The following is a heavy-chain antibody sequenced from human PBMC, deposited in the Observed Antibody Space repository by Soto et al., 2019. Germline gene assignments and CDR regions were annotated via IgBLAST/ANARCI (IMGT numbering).Heavy chain of an antibody. V-gene: IGHV4-31*03. CDR1: GGSISSGGYY. D-gene: IGHD4-17*01. CDR2: IYYSGST. CDR3: ARTVTKGYYFDY. Sequence: QVQLQESGPGLVKPSQTLSLTCTVSGGSISSGGYYWSWIRQHPGKGLEWIGYIYYSGSTYYNPSLKSRVTISVDTSKYQFSLKLSSVTAADTAVYYCARTVTKGYYFDYWGQGTLVTVSS. J-gene: IGHJ4*02.